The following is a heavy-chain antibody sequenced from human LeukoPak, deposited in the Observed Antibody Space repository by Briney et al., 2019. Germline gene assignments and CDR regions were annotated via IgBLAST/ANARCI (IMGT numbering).Heavy chain of an antibody. CDR1: GYSISRGYS. V-gene: IGHV4-38-2*02. J-gene: IGHJ5*02. D-gene: IGHD3-9*01. CDR2: IYHSGST. CDR3: ARGAFRILTGYPARNWFDP. Sequence: SETLSLTCTVSGYSISRGYSWGWIRQPPGKGLEWIGNIYHSGSTNYSPSLKSRVTISVDTSKNQFSLKLSSVAAADTAVYYCARGAFRILTGYPARNWFDPWGQGTLVTVSS.